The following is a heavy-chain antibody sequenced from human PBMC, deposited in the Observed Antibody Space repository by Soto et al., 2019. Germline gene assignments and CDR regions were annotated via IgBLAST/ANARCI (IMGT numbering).Heavy chain of an antibody. CDR3: ARDGVYSYGFTPSDY. V-gene: IGHV3-30-3*01. CDR1: GFTFSSYA. D-gene: IGHD5-18*01. Sequence: PGGSLRLSCAASGFTFSSYAMHWVRQAPGKGLEWVAVISYDGSNKYYADSVKGRFTISRDNSKNTLYLQMNSLRAEDTAVYYCARDGVYSYGFTPSDYWGQGTLVTVSS. CDR2: ISYDGSNK. J-gene: IGHJ4*02.